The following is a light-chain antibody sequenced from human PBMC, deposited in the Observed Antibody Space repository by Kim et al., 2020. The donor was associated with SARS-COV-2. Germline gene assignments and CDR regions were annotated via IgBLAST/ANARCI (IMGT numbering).Light chain of an antibody. CDR1: SSDSGAVSV. CDR2: GNS. J-gene: IGLJ2*01. CDR3: QSYDSSLSGSV. V-gene: IGLV1-40*01. Sequence: SSDSGAVSVIHGYNRLPGPAPNLLSYGNSNRPSGVPDRFSGSKSGTSASLAITGLQAEDEADYYCQSYDSSLSGSVFGGGTQLTVL.